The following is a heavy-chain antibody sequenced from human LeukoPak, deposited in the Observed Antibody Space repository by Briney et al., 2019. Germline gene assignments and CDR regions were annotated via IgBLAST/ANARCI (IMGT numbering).Heavy chain of an antibody. D-gene: IGHD3-9*01. V-gene: IGHV4-34*01. CDR3: ARLPFAGILTGYFDY. CDR1: GGSFSGYY. CDR2: IDHSGST. J-gene: IGHJ4*02. Sequence: SETLSLTCAVYGGSFSGYYWSWIRQPPGKGLEWTGSIDHSGSTYYNPSLKSRVTISVDTSKNQFSLKLSSVTAADTAVYYCARLPFAGILTGYFDYWGQGTLVTVSS.